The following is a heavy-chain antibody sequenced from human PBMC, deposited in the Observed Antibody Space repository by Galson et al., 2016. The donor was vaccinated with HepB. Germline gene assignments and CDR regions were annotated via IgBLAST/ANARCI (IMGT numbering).Heavy chain of an antibody. CDR2: IYHTGSA. J-gene: IGHJ4*02. CDR3: ANLGYCSGDCYSVN. Sequence: SLTCGVSGGSISSRHWWSWVRQSPGKGLEWIGEIYHTGSANYNPSLKSRVTISVDKSKNHFSLELNSVTAADTAVYFCANLGYCSGDCYSVNWGQGTMVTVSS. V-gene: IGHV4-4*01. CDR1: GGSISSRHW. D-gene: IGHD2-21*02.